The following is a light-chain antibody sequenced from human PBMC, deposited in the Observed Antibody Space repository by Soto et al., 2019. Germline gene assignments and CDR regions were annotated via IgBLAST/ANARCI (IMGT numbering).Light chain of an antibody. CDR3: SSYTSSSTLYV. CDR2: DVS. V-gene: IGLV2-14*01. CDR1: SSDVGGYNY. Sequence: QSVLTQPASVSGSPGQSITISCTGTSSDVGGYNYVSWYQQHPGKAPKLMIYDVSNRPSGVSNRFSGSKSGNTASLTFSGLQAEDEADYYCSSYTSSSTLYVFGTGTKVT. J-gene: IGLJ1*01.